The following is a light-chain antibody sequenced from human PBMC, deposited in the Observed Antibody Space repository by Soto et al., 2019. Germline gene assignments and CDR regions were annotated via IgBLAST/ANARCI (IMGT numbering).Light chain of an antibody. CDR1: QSVSSN. CDR3: QQYNNWPP. V-gene: IGKV3-15*01. J-gene: IGKJ1*01. CDR2: GAS. Sequence: VMTQSPATLYVSPGERATLSCRASQSVSSNLAWYQQKPGQAPRLLIYGASTRATGIPARFSGSGSGTEFTLTISSLQSEDFAVYYCQQYNNWPPFGQGTKV.